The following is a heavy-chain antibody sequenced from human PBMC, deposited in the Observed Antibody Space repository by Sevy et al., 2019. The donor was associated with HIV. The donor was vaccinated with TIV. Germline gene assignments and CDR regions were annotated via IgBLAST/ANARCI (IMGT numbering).Heavy chain of an antibody. Sequence: GGSLRLSCAASGFSISDHYMEWVRQAPGKGLEWVGRTRNKADSYRTEYAASVKGRFTISRDDSKNSLYLQMNSLKAEDTTVYYCATHAGIAAAGRVLDYWGQGTLVTVSS. CDR3: ATHAGIAAAGRVLDY. D-gene: IGHD6-13*01. V-gene: IGHV3-72*01. CDR2: TRNKADSYRT. CDR1: GFSISDHY. J-gene: IGHJ4*02.